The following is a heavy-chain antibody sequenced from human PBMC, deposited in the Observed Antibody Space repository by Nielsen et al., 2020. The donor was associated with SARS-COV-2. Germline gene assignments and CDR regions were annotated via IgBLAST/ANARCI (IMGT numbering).Heavy chain of an antibody. V-gene: IGHV1-69*13. CDR1: GGTFSSYA. D-gene: IGHD3-9*01. J-gene: IGHJ4*02. CDR3: ARAGLRYFDWLLWSAPFDY. Sequence: SMKVSCKASGGTFSSYAISWVRQAPGQGLEWMGGIIPIFGTANYAQKFQGRVTITADESTSTAYMELSSLRSEDTAVYYCARAGLRYFDWLLWSAPFDYWGQGTLVTVSS. CDR2: IIPIFGTA.